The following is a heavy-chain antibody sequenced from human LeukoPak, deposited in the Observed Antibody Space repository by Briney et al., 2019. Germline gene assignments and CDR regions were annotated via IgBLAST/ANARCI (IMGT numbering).Heavy chain of an antibody. CDR2: ISSSSSTI. CDR3: AKDRQDYGAY. J-gene: IGHJ4*02. Sequence: GGSLRLSCAASGFTFSSYSMNWVRQAPGKGLEWVSYISSSSSTIYYADSVKGRFTVSRDNSKDMVYLQMDNLRPEDTAVYYCAKDRQDYGAYWGQGTLVTVST. V-gene: IGHV3-48*01. CDR1: GFTFSSYS.